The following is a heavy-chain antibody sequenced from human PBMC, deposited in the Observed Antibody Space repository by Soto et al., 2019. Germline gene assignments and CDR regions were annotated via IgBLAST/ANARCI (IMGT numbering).Heavy chain of an antibody. CDR3: ARVTESHFSYYDSTSYYYLFDY. J-gene: IGHJ4*02. CDR1: GGSISGYY. D-gene: IGHD3-22*01. V-gene: IGHV4-59*01. CDR2: IPFSGST. Sequence: QVQLQESGPGLVKPSETLSLTCTVSGGSISGYYWSWIRQFPGKGLEWIAYIPFSGSTDYNPSLKSRVTISVDTSKDQFSLKLTSVTAADTAVYYCARVTESHFSYYDSTSYYYLFDYWGQGTLVTVSS.